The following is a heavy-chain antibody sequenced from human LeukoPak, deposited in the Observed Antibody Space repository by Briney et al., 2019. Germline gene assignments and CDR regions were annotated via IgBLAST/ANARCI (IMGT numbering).Heavy chain of an antibody. CDR2: IYYSGRT. CDR3: ARVTGYMTEDYFDY. D-gene: IGHD6-13*01. CDR1: GGSINSYY. J-gene: IGHJ4*02. Sequence: SETLSLTCTVFGGSINSYYWSWIRQPPGKGLEWIGYIYYSGRTNYNPSLKSRVTISVDTSKNQFSLRLSSVTAADTAVYYCARVTGYMTEDYFDYWGQGTLITVSS. V-gene: IGHV4-59*01.